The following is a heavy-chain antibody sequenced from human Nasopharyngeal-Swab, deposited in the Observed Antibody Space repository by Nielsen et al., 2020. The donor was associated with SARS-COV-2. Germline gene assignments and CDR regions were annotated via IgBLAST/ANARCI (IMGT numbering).Heavy chain of an antibody. V-gene: IGHV5-51*01. CDR1: GYHFADFW. D-gene: IGHD3-10*01. CDR2: IFPRDSDT. J-gene: IGHJ3*01. CDR3: ARSGESEAFDV. Sequence: GESLKISCKGSGYHFADFWIGWVRQMPGKGLEWVGIIFPRDSDTTYSPSFQGQVTISVDRSISTAYLQWSRLQASDTALYYCARSGESEAFDVWGQGTVVTVSP.